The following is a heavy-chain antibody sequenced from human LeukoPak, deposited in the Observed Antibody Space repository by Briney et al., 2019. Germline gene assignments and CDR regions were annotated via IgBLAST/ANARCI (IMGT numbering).Heavy chain of an antibody. CDR1: GFTLSSYD. Sequence: GRSLRLSSAASGFTLSSYDIHWVRQAPGKGLEWVAVISYDGSKKYYADSVKGRLTISGDNSKNTLYLQMNSLRAEDTAVYYCARGSKWFGELIRRGEYYFDYWGQGTLVTVSS. V-gene: IGHV3-30*04. CDR2: ISYDGSKK. J-gene: IGHJ4*02. D-gene: IGHD3-10*01. CDR3: ARGSKWFGELIRRGEYYFDY.